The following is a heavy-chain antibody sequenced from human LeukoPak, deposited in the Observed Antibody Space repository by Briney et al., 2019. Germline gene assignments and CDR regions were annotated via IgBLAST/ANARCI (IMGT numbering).Heavy chain of an antibody. Sequence: GASVKVSCKASGDTFTSYAMHWVRQAPGQRLEWMGWINAGNGNTKYSQKFQGRVTITRDTSASTAYMELSSLRSEDTAVYYCARTGRMLTEYQLTMKGYDYWGQGTLVTVSS. CDR3: ARTGRMLTEYQLTMKGYDY. CDR1: GDTFTSYA. D-gene: IGHD2-2*01. V-gene: IGHV1-3*01. CDR2: INAGNGNT. J-gene: IGHJ4*02.